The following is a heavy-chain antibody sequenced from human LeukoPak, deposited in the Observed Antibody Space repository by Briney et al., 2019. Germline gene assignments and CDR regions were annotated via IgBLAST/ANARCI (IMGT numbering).Heavy chain of an antibody. V-gene: IGHV3-30*19. CDR1: GFTFSSYG. J-gene: IGHJ4*02. CDR2: ISYDGSNK. Sequence: PGGSLRLSCAASGFTFSSYGMHWVRQAPGKGLEWVAVISYDGSNKYYADSVKGRFTISRDNSKNTLYLQMNSLRAEDTAVYYCARDRPTYDILTGSAFDYWGQGTLVTVSS. D-gene: IGHD3-9*01. CDR3: ARDRPTYDILTGSAFDY.